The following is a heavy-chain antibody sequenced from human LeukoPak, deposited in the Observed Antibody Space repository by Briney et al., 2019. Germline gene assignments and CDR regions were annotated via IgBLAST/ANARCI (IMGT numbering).Heavy chain of an antibody. Sequence: ASVKVSCKASGGTFSSYAISWVRQAPGQGLEWMGRIIPILGIANYAQKFQSRVTITADKSTSTAYMELSSLRSEDTAVYYCASPLGYSSGGPGNYYFDYWGQGTLVTVSS. CDR1: GGTFSSYA. D-gene: IGHD6-19*01. J-gene: IGHJ4*02. CDR2: IIPILGIA. V-gene: IGHV1-69*04. CDR3: ASPLGYSSGGPGNYYFDY.